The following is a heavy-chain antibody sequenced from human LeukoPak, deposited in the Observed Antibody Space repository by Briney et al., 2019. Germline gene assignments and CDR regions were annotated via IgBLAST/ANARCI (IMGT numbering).Heavy chain of an antibody. CDR1: GGSFSGYY. CDR2: INHSGST. D-gene: IGHD2-2*01. V-gene: IGHV4-34*01. CDR3: ARVPLYCSTSCTDALDI. Sequence: SETLSLTCAVYGGSFSGYYWSWIRQPPGKGLEWIGEINHSGSTNYNPSLKSRVTISVDTSKNQFSLKLSSVTAADTAVYYCARVPLYCSTSCTDALDIWGQGTMVTVSS. J-gene: IGHJ3*02.